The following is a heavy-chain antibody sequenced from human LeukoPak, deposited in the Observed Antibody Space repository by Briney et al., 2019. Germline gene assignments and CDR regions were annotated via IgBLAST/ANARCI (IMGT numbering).Heavy chain of an antibody. CDR2: ISSSSSYI. V-gene: IGHV3-21*01. CDR3: ARDKVEMATINYYGMDV. D-gene: IGHD5-24*01. Sequence: GGSLRLSCAASGFTFSSYSMNWVRQAPGKGLEWVSSISSSSSYIYYADSVKGRFTISRDNAKYSLYLQMNSLRAEDTAVYYCARDKVEMATINYYGMDVWGKGTTVTVSS. J-gene: IGHJ6*04. CDR1: GFTFSSYS.